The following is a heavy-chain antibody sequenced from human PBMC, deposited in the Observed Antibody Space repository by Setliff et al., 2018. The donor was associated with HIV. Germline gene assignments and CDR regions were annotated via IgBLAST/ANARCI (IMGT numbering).Heavy chain of an antibody. Sequence: SETLSLTCTVSRDSIRNGAYYWGWIRQPPGKGLEWIGSIYYSGSAYYNPSFKSRVTLSVDTSENQCSLRLSSVTAADTAVYFCARGGTVSADFDSWGQGTLVTVSS. CDR3: ARGGTVSADFDS. D-gene: IGHD6-19*01. CDR2: IYYSGSA. J-gene: IGHJ4*02. CDR1: RDSIRNGAYY. V-gene: IGHV4-39*07.